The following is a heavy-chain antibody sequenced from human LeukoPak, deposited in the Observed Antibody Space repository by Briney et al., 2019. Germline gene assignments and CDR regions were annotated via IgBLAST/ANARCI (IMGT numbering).Heavy chain of an antibody. CDR1: GFSFSDFY. V-gene: IGHV3-11*01. J-gene: IGHJ2*01. CDR2: ISSNGNMI. Sequence: PGGSLRLSCAASGFSFSDFYMTWIRQAPGKGLEWVSYISSNGNMIYYADSVKGRLTISRDNAKNSLYLQMNSLRAEDTAVYYCARAARYFDLWGRGTLVTVSS. CDR3: ARAARYFDL.